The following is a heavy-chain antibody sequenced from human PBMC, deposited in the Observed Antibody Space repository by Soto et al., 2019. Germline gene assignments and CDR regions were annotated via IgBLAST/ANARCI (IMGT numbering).Heavy chain of an antibody. V-gene: IGHV3-30-3*01. CDR1: GFTFSSDA. D-gene: IGHD2-2*01. CDR2: ISYDGSNK. J-gene: IGHJ6*02. CDR3: ASHTMPGNYYYYGMDV. Sequence: PGGSLSLSCAASGFTFSSDAMHWVRQAPGKGLEWVAVISYDGSNKYYADSVKGRFTISRDNSKNTLYLQMNSLRAEDTAVYYCASHTMPGNYYYYGMDVWGQGTTVTVSS.